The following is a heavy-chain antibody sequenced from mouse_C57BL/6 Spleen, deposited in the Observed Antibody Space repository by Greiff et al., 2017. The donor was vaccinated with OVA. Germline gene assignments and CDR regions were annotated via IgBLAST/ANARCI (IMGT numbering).Heavy chain of an antibody. CDR1: GYTFTDYN. D-gene: IGHD5-1*01. J-gene: IGHJ1*03. CDR2: INPNNGGT. CDR3: AGGSNWYFDV. Sequence: VQLQQSGPELVKPGASVKMSCKASGYTFTDYNMHWVKQSHGKSLEWIGYINPNNGGTSYNQKFKGKATLTVNQSSSTAYMERRSLTSEDSAVYYCAGGSNWYFDVWGTGTTVTVSS. V-gene: IGHV1-22*01.